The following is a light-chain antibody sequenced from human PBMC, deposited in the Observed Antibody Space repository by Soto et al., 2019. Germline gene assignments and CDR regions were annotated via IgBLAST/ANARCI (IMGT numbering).Light chain of an antibody. V-gene: IGKV1-39*01. J-gene: IGKJ4*01. CDR2: AAS. Sequence: DIQMTQYPSSLSAAVGDRFTITCRASQSINTCLSWYQQKPGKGPKLLIYAASSLQSGVPSRFSGSGSGTDLTLTISSLQAEDFATYYSQQSYSTPLSFGGGTRVEIK. CDR1: QSINTC. CDR3: QQSYSTPLS.